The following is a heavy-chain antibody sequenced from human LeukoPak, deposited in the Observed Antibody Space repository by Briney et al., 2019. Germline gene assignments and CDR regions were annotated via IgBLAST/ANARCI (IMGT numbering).Heavy chain of an antibody. CDR3: ARGPGLQFKSYFDY. V-gene: IGHV3-30*02. CDR2: IRFD. Sequence: PGGSLRLSCAASGFTFSSYGMDWVRQAPGKGLEWVAFIRFDDEHSVKGRFTISRDNSKNTLYLQMNSLRSEDTAVYYCARGPGLQFKSYFDYWGQGTLVTVSS. D-gene: IGHD5-24*01. J-gene: IGHJ4*02. CDR1: GFTFSSYG.